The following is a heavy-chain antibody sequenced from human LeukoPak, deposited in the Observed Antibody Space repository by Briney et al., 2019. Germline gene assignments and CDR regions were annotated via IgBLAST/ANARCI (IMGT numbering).Heavy chain of an antibody. J-gene: IGHJ4*02. V-gene: IGHV3-30*03. CDR2: VPYDGTSP. D-gene: IGHD1-26*01. CDR1: GFTFNSHH. CDR3: ARQSLGASGLDH. Sequence: GGSLRLSCAVSGFTFNSHHIHWVRQAPNKGLDWVAVVPYDGTSPLHAASVNGRFTISRDNSKDTVFLQMNSLRVDDTAIYYCARQSLGASGLDHWGQGVLVTVSS.